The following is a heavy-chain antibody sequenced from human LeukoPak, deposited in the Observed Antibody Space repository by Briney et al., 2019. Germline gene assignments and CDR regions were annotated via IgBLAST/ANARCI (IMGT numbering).Heavy chain of an antibody. CDR3: ARDRGTTTVRSFDI. Sequence: GGSLRLSCAASGFTFSSYEMNWLRQAPGKGLEWVSYISSSGSTTYYADSVKGRFTISRDNAKNSLHLQMNSLRAEDTALYYCARDRGTTTVRSFDIWGQGTMVTVSS. CDR1: GFTFSSYE. D-gene: IGHD4-17*01. V-gene: IGHV3-48*03. CDR2: ISSSGSTT. J-gene: IGHJ3*02.